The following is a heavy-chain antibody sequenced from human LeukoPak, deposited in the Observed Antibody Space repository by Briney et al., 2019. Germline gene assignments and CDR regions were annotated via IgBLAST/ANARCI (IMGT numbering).Heavy chain of an antibody. CDR1: GGSISSYY. J-gene: IGHJ6*03. V-gene: IGHV4-4*07. CDR3: ARNDYSNYGSTYYYYYMDV. CDR2: TYTSGST. D-gene: IGHD4-11*01. Sequence: SETLSLTCTVSGGSISSYYWSWIRQPAGKGLEWIGRTYTSGSTNYNPSLKSRVTMSVDTSKNQFSLKLSSVTAADTAVYYCARNDYSNYGSTYYYYYMDVWGKGTTVTVSS.